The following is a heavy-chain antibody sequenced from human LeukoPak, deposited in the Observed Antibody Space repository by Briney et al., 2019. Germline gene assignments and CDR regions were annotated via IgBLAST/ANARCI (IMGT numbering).Heavy chain of an antibody. CDR2: INHSGST. D-gene: IGHD6-19*01. CDR1: GFTFSNCA. V-gene: IGHV4-34*01. J-gene: IGHJ3*02. CDR3: ARDRGTSSGWYKGASDI. Sequence: PGGSLRLSCAASGFTFSNCAMSWVRQPPGKGLEWIGEINHSGSTNYNPSLKSRVTISVDTSKNQFSLKLSSVTAADTAVYYCARDRGTSSGWYKGASDIWGQGTMVTVSS.